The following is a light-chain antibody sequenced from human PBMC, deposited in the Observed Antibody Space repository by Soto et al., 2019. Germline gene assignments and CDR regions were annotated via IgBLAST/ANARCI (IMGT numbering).Light chain of an antibody. J-gene: IGLJ2*01. Sequence: QSVLTQPPSASGTPGQRVSISCSGGNSNIGSNTVNWYQQVPGAAPKLLIYSNNQRPSGVPDRFSASKSATSASVAISGLQSEDEADYYCASWDDSLNGVVFGGGTKVTVL. CDR1: NSNIGSNT. V-gene: IGLV1-44*01. CDR2: SNN. CDR3: ASWDDSLNGVV.